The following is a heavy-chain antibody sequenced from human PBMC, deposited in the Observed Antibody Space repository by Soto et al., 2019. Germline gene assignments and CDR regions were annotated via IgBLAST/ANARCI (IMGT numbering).Heavy chain of an antibody. CDR1: GFTFSTYG. CDR2: IWYDGSNK. CDR3: ARDSAPYGYCSGGSCYPADY. J-gene: IGHJ4*02. D-gene: IGHD2-15*01. V-gene: IGHV3-33*01. Sequence: PGGSLRLSCAASGFTFSTYGMHWVRQAPGKGLEWVAVIWYDGSNKYYADSVKGRFTISRDNSENTLFLQMNSLRAEDTAVYYCARDSAPYGYCSGGSCYPADYWGQGTLVTVSS.